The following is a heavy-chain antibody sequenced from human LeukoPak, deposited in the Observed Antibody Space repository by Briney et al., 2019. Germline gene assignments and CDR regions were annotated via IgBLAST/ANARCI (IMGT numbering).Heavy chain of an antibody. Sequence: SETLSLICTVSGGSISSSGYNWDWIRQPPGKGLEWIGNLYDSGSTYYNPSLKSRVTISVDTSKNQFSLKLSSVTAADTAVYYCARHGSGWPFDYWGQGTLVTVSS. J-gene: IGHJ4*02. CDR2: LYDSGST. V-gene: IGHV4-39*01. CDR3: ARHGSGWPFDY. D-gene: IGHD6-19*01. CDR1: GGSISSSGYN.